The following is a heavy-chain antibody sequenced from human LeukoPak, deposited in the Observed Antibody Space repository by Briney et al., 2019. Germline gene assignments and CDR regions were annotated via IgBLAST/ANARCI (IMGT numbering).Heavy chain of an antibody. CDR2: ISGSGGST. Sequence: GGSLRLSCAASGFTFSSYAMSWVRQAPGKGLEWVSAISGSGGSTYYADSVKGRFTISRDNSKNTLYLQMNSLRAEDTAVYYCAKDPQLELLHGTLGFDYWGQGTLVIVSS. V-gene: IGHV3-23*01. CDR3: AKDPQLELLHGTLGFDY. CDR1: GFTFSSYA. D-gene: IGHD1-1*01. J-gene: IGHJ4*02.